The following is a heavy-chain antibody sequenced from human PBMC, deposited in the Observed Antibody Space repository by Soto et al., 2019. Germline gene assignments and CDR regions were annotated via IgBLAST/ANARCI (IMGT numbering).Heavy chain of an antibody. Sequence: SETLSLTCTVSGGSISSGGYYWSWIRQHPGKGLEWIGYIYYSGGTYYNPSLKSRVTISVDTSKNQFSLKLSSVTAAGTAVYYCARGKAARPLWFDPRGQGTLVPLS. CDR2: IYYSGGT. V-gene: IGHV4-31*03. CDR1: GGSISSGGYY. J-gene: IGHJ5*02. CDR3: ARGKAARPLWFDP. D-gene: IGHD6-6*01.